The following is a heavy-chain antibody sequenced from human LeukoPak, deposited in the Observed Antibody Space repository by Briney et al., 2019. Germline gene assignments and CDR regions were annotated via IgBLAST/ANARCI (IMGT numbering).Heavy chain of an antibody. Sequence: GSLRLSCAASGFTFSSYAMSWVRQPPGKGLEWIGSIYYSGSTYYNPSLKSRVTISVDTSKNQFSLKLSSVTAADTAVYYCARQFKGYSYGSFDYWGQGTLVTVSS. V-gene: IGHV4-39*01. J-gene: IGHJ4*02. CDR2: IYYSGST. D-gene: IGHD5-18*01. CDR1: GFTFSSYA. CDR3: ARQFKGYSYGSFDY.